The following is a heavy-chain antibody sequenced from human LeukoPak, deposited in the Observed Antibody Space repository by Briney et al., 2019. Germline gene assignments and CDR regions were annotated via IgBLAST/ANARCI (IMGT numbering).Heavy chain of an antibody. CDR3: ARTGIKAARPNYMDV. CDR1: GYRFTSYW. V-gene: IGHV5-51*01. CDR2: IYPGDSDT. D-gene: IGHD6-6*01. Sequence: GESLKISCKGSGYRFTSYWIGWGRQMPGKGLEWMGIIYPGDSDTRYSPSFQGQVTVSADKSISTAYLQWSSLKASDTAIYYCARTGIKAARPNYMDVWGKGTTVTVSS. J-gene: IGHJ6*03.